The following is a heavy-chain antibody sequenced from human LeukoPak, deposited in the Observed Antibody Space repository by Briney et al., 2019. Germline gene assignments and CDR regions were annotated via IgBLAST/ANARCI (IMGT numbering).Heavy chain of an antibody. CDR2: TYTSGST. J-gene: IGHJ6*02. D-gene: IGHD2-2*01. CDR3: ARDLPQGLQRSYYYYGMDV. CDR1: GGSISSYY. Sequence: PSETLSLTCTVSGGSISSYYWSWIRQPAGKGLEWIGRTYTSGSTNYNPSLKSRVTMSVDTSKNQFSLKLSSVTAADTAVYYCARDLPQGLQRSYYYYGMDVWGQGTTVTVSS. V-gene: IGHV4-4*07.